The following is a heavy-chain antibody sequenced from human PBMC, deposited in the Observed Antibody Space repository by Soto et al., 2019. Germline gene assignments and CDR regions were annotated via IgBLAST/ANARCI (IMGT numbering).Heavy chain of an antibody. D-gene: IGHD3-10*01. Sequence: ESLKISCQGTGYRFSSSWIGWVRQKPGKGLEWLGNVYPSDSDVRYSPSFQGQVTISADKSISTAYLQWSSLKASDTAMYYCARIMVRGVITYSRDYHGMDVWGQGTTVTVYS. CDR1: GYRFSSSW. CDR2: VYPSDSDV. V-gene: IGHV5-51*01. CDR3: ARIMVRGVITYSRDYHGMDV. J-gene: IGHJ6*02.